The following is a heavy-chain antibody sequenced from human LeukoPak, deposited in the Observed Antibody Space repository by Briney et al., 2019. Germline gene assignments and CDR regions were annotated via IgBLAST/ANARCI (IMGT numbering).Heavy chain of an antibody. V-gene: IGHV4-38-2*02. Sequence: SETLSLTCTVSGYSISSGYYWGWIRQPPGKGLEWIGSIYHSGSTYYNPSLKSRVTISVDTSKNQFSLKLSSVTAADTAVYYCARAYYDFWSGYPSYMDVWGKGTTVTVSS. D-gene: IGHD3-3*01. CDR1: GYSISSGYY. CDR3: ARAYYDFWSGYPSYMDV. J-gene: IGHJ6*03. CDR2: IYHSGST.